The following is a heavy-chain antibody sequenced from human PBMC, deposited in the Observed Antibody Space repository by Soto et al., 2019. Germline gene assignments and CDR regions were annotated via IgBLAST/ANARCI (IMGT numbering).Heavy chain of an antibody. CDR3: ASRYRYSYGFTFDY. CDR2: INHSGST. V-gene: IGHV4-34*01. J-gene: IGHJ4*02. D-gene: IGHD5-18*01. CDR1: GGSINSGGYY. Sequence: SETLSLTCTVSGGSINSGGYYWSWIRQPPGKGLEWIGEINHSGSTNYNPSLKSRVTISVDTSKNQFSLKLSSVTAADTAVYYCASRYRYSYGFTFDYWGQGTLVTVSS.